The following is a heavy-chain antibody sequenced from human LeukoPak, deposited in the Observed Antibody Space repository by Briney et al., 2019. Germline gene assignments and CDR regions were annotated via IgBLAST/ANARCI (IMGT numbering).Heavy chain of an antibody. CDR1: GFTFSSYA. D-gene: IGHD2-15*01. Sequence: GGSLRLSCAASGFTFSSYAMSWVRQTPGKGLEWVGRISSKTDGGTTDYAAPVKGRFTISRDESKNTLYLQMNSLKVEDTAIYYCTTYKCSGGSCYYFDYWGQGTLVTVSS. J-gene: IGHJ4*02. CDR2: ISSKTDGGTT. CDR3: TTYKCSGGSCYYFDY. V-gene: IGHV3-15*01.